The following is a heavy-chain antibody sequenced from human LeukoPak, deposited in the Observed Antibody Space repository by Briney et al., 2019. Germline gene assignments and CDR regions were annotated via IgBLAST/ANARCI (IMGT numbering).Heavy chain of an antibody. CDR2: INPNSGGT. CDR3: ATPSGY. J-gene: IGHJ4*02. D-gene: IGHD3-3*01. V-gene: IGHV1-2*06. CDR1: GGTFSSYA. Sequence: GASVKVSCKASGGTFSSYAISWVRQAPGQGLEWMGRINPNSGGTNYAQKFQGRVTMTRDTSISTAYMELSRLRSDDTAVYYCATPSGYWGQGTLVTVSS.